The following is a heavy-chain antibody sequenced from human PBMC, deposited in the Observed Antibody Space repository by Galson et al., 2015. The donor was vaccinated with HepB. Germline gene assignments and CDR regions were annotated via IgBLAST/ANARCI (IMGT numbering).Heavy chain of an antibody. D-gene: IGHD3-10*01. J-gene: IGHJ4*02. CDR1: GYTFTSYY. Sequence: SVKVSCKASGYTFTSYYMHWVRQAPGQGLEWMGIINPSGGSTSYAQKFQGRVTMTRDTSTSTVYMELSSLRSEDTAVYYCALLMVRGVIGLAMFDYWGQGTLVTVSS. V-gene: IGHV1-46*01. CDR2: INPSGGST. CDR3: ALLMVRGVIGLAMFDY.